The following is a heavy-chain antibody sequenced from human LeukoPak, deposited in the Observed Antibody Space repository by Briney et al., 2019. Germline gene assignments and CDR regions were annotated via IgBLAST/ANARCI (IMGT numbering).Heavy chain of an antibody. CDR1: GYTFTSYG. CDR2: ISAYNGNT. V-gene: IGHV1-18*01. Sequence: GASVKVSCKASGYTFTSYGITWVRQAPGQGLEWMGWISAYNGNTNYAQKLQGRVTMTTDTSTSTAYLDLRSLRSDDTAVYYCARAEQYQLLLHLGQGTLVTVSS. CDR3: ARAEQYQLLLH. J-gene: IGHJ4*02. D-gene: IGHD2-2*01.